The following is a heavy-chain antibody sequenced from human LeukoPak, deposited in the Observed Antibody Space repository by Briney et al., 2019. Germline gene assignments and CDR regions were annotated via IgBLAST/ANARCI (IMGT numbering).Heavy chain of an antibody. CDR1: GFTFTSYA. CDR2: ISGSGGGT. CDR3: AELGITMIGGV. V-gene: IGHV3-23*01. J-gene: IGHJ6*04. D-gene: IGHD3-10*02. Sequence: GGSLRLSCAASGFTFTSYAMSWVRQAPGKGLEWVSSISGSGGGTFYADSVKGRFTISRDNSKNTLYLQMNSLRAEDTAVYYCAELGITMIGGVWGKGTTVTISS.